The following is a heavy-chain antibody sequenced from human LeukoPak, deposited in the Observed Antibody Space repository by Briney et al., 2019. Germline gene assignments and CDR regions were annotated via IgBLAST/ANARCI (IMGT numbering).Heavy chain of an antibody. CDR2: IDWNGCSP. CDR1: GLTFDDYA. Sequence: VGSLRLSCAASGLTFDDYAIRCVRHAPGKGLEWASLIDWNGCSPYYTDSVRGLFTISRDNTKNSLYLQMNSLRPEDTAFYYCAKDSSGWRRFDYWGQGTLVTISS. D-gene: IGHD6-19*01. CDR3: AKDSSGWRRFDY. V-gene: IGHV3-43D*03. J-gene: IGHJ4*02.